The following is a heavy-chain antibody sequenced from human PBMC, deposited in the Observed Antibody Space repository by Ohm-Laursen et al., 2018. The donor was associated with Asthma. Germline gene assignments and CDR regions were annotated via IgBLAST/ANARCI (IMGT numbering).Heavy chain of an antibody. CDR3: TPSGVVAATLDAFDI. D-gene: IGHD2-15*01. V-gene: IGHV3-15*01. J-gene: IGHJ3*02. CDR2: IKSKTDGGTT. Sequence: GSLRLSCSASGFTFSNAWMSWVRQAPGKGLEWVGRIKSKTDGGTTDYAAPVKGRFTISRDDSKNTLYLQMNSLKTEDTAVYYCTPSGVVAATLDAFDIWGQGTMVTVSS. CDR1: GFTFSNAW.